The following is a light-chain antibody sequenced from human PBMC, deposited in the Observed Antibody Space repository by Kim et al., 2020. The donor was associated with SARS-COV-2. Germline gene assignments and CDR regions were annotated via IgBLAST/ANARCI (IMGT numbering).Light chain of an antibody. CDR3: QQYDSWPLT. J-gene: IGKJ1*01. Sequence: VSPGEKATLSCRASQSVDTNLAWYQQMPGQTPRLLIYGASTRATGIPVRFSGSGSGTEFTLSISSLQSEDFAVYYCQQYDSWPLTFGQGTKVDIK. CDR1: QSVDTN. V-gene: IGKV3-15*01. CDR2: GAS.